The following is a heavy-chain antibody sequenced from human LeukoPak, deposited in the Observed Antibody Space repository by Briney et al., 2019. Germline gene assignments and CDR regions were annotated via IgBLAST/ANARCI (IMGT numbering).Heavy chain of an antibody. Sequence: SETLSLTCTVSGGSISSYYWSWIRQPPGKGLEWIGYIYYSGSTNYNPSLKSRVTISVDTSKNQFSLKLSSVTAADTAVYYCARDAMVRGWLSAFDIWGQGTMVTVSS. CDR2: IYYSGST. J-gene: IGHJ3*02. D-gene: IGHD3-10*01. CDR3: ARDAMVRGWLSAFDI. CDR1: GGSISSYY. V-gene: IGHV4-59*12.